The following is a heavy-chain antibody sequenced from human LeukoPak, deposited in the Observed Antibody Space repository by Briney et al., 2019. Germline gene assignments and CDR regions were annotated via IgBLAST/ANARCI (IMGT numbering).Heavy chain of an antibody. J-gene: IGHJ5*02. V-gene: IGHV4-59*01. D-gene: IGHD6-13*01. CDR1: GGSITKYY. Sequence: PSETLSLTCTVSGGSITKYYWSWIRQPPGKGLEWIGYIYYTGSTNYNPSLRSQVTISVDTSKNQLSLKLTSVTPADTAVYYCARKAAAGIPPLYNWFDPWGQETLVTVSA. CDR2: IYYTGST. CDR3: ARKAAAGIPPLYNWFDP.